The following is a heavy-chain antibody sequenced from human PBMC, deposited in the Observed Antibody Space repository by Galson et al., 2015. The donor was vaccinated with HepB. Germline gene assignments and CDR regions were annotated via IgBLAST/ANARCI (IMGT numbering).Heavy chain of an antibody. Sequence: SVKVSCKASGYTFTSYYMHWVRQAPGQGLEWMGIINPSGGSTSYAQKFQGRVTMTRDTSTSTVYMELSSLRSEDTAVYYCARDRCSSTSCYRPLWAFDIWGQGNPGHRLL. CDR1: GYTFTSYY. CDR2: INPSGGST. J-gene: IGHJ3*02. V-gene: IGHV1-46*01. D-gene: IGHD2-2*02. CDR3: ARDRCSSTSCYRPLWAFDI.